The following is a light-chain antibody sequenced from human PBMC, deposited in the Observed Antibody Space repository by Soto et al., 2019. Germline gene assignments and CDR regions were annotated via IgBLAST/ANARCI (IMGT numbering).Light chain of an antibody. J-gene: IGKJ4*01. CDR3: QQYEAYPLT. Sequence: DIQMTQSPSTLSASVGDRVTITCRASQNINTWLAWYQRKPGKAPYLLIYKASNLQSGVPSRFSGSASGTEFTLTISSLQPDDIATYYCQQYEAYPLTYGGGTKVEI. V-gene: IGKV1-5*03. CDR1: QNINTW. CDR2: KAS.